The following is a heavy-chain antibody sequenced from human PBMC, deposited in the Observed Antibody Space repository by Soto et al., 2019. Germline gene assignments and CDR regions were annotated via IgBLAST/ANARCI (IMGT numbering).Heavy chain of an antibody. D-gene: IGHD2-15*01. CDR2: ISGSGGST. J-gene: IGHJ3*02. V-gene: IGHV3-23*01. CDR3: AKDDCSGGSCYSGWDAFDI. CDR1: GFTFSSYA. Sequence: EVQLLESGGGLEQPGGSLRISCAASGFTFSSYAMSWVRQAPGKGLEWVSTISGSGGSTFYADSVKGRFTISRDNSKNTLYLQMNSLRAEDTAVYYCAKDDCSGGSCYSGWDAFDIWGQGTTVTVSS.